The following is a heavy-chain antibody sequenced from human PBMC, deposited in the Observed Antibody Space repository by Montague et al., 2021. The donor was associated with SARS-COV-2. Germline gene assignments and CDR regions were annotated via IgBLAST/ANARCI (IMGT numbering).Heavy chain of an antibody. CDR3: ARDKEMIF. CDR2: IYYSVST. D-gene: IGHD2-15*01. J-gene: IGHJ4*02. V-gene: IGHV4-31*11. CDR1: GGSISSSSYY. Sequence: TLSLTCAVSGGSISSSSYYWNWLRQHPEKGLEWIGYIYYSVSTNYNPSLRSRVTISEDTAKNQFSLKLTSVTAADTAVYYCARDKEMIFWGQGILVTVSS.